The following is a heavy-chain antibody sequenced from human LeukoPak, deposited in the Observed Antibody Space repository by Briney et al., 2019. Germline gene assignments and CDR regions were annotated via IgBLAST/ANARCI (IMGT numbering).Heavy chain of an antibody. J-gene: IGHJ5*02. CDR3: ARDRQKMATITMGSEGWFDP. CDR1: GFTLTGYG. V-gene: IGHV3-33*01. D-gene: IGHD5-24*01. CDR2: IWYDGNNK. Sequence: GGSLRLSCAASGFTLTGYGMHWVRQAPGKGLEWVAVIWYDGNNKYYVDSVKGRFTISRDTSKNTLYLQMNSLRGEDTAIYYCARDRQKMATITMGSEGWFDPWGQGTLVTVSS.